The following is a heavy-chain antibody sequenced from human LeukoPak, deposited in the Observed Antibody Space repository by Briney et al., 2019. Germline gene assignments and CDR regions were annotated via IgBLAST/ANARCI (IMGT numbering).Heavy chain of an antibody. J-gene: IGHJ4*02. Sequence: GGSLRLSCDASGFTFSSYAMHWLRQAPGMGLEYVSSITSNGGTTYYADSVKGRFTISRDNSKNTLYLQMGSLRAEDMAVYYCARDLTGTGDYWGQGTLVTVSS. D-gene: IGHD1-20*01. CDR1: GFTFSSYA. CDR3: ARDLTGTGDY. V-gene: IGHV3-64*02. CDR2: ITSNGGTT.